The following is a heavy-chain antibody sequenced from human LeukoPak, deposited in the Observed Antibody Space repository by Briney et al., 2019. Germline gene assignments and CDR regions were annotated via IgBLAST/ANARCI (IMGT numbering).Heavy chain of an antibody. Sequence: GESLKISCKGSGYSFTSYWIGWVRQAPGQGLEWMGRINPNSGGTNYAQKFQGRVTMTRDTSISTAYMELSRLRSDDTAVYYCARDAPGAARPVFTAFDYWGQGTLVTVSS. V-gene: IGHV1-2*06. CDR3: ARDAPGAARPVFTAFDY. D-gene: IGHD6-6*01. J-gene: IGHJ4*02. CDR1: GYSFTSYW. CDR2: INPNSGGT.